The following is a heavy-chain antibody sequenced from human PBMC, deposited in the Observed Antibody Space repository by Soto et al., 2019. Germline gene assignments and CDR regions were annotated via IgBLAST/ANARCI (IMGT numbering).Heavy chain of an antibody. CDR1: GFTFSSYG. D-gene: IGHD6-13*01. Sequence: GGSLRLSCAASGFTFSSYGMHWVRQAPGKGLEWVAVISYDGSNKYYADSVKGRFTISRDNSKNTLYLQMNSLRAEDTAVYYCAKDQGSSWYLAPYFDYWGQGTLVTVSS. CDR2: ISYDGSNK. CDR3: AKDQGSSWYLAPYFDY. J-gene: IGHJ4*02. V-gene: IGHV3-30*18.